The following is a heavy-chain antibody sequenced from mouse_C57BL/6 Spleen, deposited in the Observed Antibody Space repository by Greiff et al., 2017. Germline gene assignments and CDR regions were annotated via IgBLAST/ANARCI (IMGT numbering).Heavy chain of an antibody. Sequence: EVKLMESGGGLVQPKGSLKLSCAASGFTFNTYAMHWVRQAPGKGLEWVACIRSKSSNYATYYADSVKDRFTISRDDSQSMLYLQMNNLKTEDTAMYYCVRHYDYEGYFDVGGTGTTVTVSS. V-gene: IGHV10-3*01. CDR3: VRHYDYEGYFDV. CDR2: IRSKSSNYAT. D-gene: IGHD2-4*01. CDR1: GFTFNTYA. J-gene: IGHJ1*03.